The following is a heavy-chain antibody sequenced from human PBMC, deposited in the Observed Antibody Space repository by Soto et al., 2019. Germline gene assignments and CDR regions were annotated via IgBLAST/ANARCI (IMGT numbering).Heavy chain of an antibody. D-gene: IGHD6-13*01. Sequence: SGPTLVNPTQTLTLTCTFSGFSLSTSGMGVGWIRQPPGKALEWLARIDWDDDKYYSTSLKTRLTITKDTSKNQVVLKMTNMDPVDTATYYCAQIRSAGNFFDYWGQGTLVTVSS. CDR1: GFSLSTSGMG. V-gene: IGHV2-70*11. J-gene: IGHJ4*02. CDR3: AQIRSAGNFFDY. CDR2: IDWDDDK.